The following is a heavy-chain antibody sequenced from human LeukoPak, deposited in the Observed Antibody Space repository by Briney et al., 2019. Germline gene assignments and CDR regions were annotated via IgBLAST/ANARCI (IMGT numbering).Heavy chain of an antibody. D-gene: IGHD2-21*02. CDR2: IKEDGSEK. CDR3: AKDGDCGGDCYIPFDY. Sequence: GGSLRLSCAASGFTFSSHWMNWVRQAPGKGLEWVANIKEDGSEKYYVDSVKGRFTISRDNAKNSLCLQMNSLRAEDTAVYYCAKDGDCGGDCYIPFDYWGQGTLVTVSS. J-gene: IGHJ4*02. CDR1: GFTFSSHW. V-gene: IGHV3-7*01.